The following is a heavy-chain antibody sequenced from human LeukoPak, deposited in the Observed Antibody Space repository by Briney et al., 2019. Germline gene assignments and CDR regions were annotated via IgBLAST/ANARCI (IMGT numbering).Heavy chain of an antibody. CDR3: ARDTGPRWPDC. V-gene: IGHV3-21*04. CDR2: ISSSSSYI. J-gene: IGHJ4*02. Sequence: KPGGSLRLSCAASGFTFSSYSMNWVRQAPGKGLEWVSSISSSSSYISYADSVKGRFTISRDNAKNSLYLQMNSLRADDTAVYYCARDTGPRWPDCWGQGTLVTVSS. CDR1: GFTFSSYS. D-gene: IGHD5-24*01.